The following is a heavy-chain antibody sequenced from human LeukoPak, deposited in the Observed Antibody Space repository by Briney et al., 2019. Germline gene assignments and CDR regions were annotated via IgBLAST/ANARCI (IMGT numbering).Heavy chain of an antibody. CDR1: GFTFSSNA. J-gene: IGHJ4*02. V-gene: IGHV3-23*01. D-gene: IGHD6-19*01. CDR3: ARSSVGWHDY. CDR2: ISGSGGST. Sequence: GGSLRLSCAASGFTFSSNAMSWVRQAPGKGLEWVSAISGSGGSTYYADSVKGRFTISRDTSMNTLYLQMNSLRTEDTAVYYCARSSVGWHDYWGQGTLVAVSS.